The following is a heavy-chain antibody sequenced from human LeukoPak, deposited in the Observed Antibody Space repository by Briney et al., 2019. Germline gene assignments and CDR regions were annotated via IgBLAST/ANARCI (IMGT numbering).Heavy chain of an antibody. CDR3: ARSEYHFWSTYPFDY. J-gene: IGHJ4*02. D-gene: IGHD3-3*01. CDR2: IKQAGSEK. Sequence: GGSLRLSRAPSGFTFSSYWMTCVHQAPGKGLEWVANIKQAGSEKYYVDSVKGRFTISRDNAKNSLFLQMNTLRAEDTAVYYCARSEYHFWSTYPFDYWGQGTLVTVSS. CDR1: GFTFSSYW. V-gene: IGHV3-7*01.